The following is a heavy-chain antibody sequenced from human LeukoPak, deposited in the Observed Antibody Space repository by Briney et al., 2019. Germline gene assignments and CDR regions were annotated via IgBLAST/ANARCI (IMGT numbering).Heavy chain of an antibody. Sequence: SQTLSLTCAISGDSVSSNSAAWNWIRQSPSRGLEWLGRTYYRSKWYNDYAVSVKSRITINPDTSKNQYSLQLNSVTPEDTAVYYCARGEGQWPTEWFDPWGQGTLVTVSS. J-gene: IGHJ5*02. CDR3: ARGEGQWPTEWFDP. D-gene: IGHD6-19*01. CDR2: TYYRSKWYN. V-gene: IGHV6-1*01. CDR1: GDSVSSNSAA.